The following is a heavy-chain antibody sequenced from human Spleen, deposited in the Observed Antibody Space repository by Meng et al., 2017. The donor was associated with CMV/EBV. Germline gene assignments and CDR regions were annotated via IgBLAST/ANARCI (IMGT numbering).Heavy chain of an antibody. J-gene: IGHJ4*02. Sequence: QVLPPESGPGPVKPSQTLSLTCTVSGGSISSGDYYWSWIRQPPGKGLEWIGYIYYSGSTYYNPSLKSRVTISVDTSKNQFSLKLSSVTAADTAVYYCATYYYDSSGYYCFDYWGQGTLVTVSS. CDR1: GGSISSGDYY. CDR3: ATYYYDSSGYYCFDY. CDR2: IYYSGST. V-gene: IGHV4-30-4*08. D-gene: IGHD3-22*01.